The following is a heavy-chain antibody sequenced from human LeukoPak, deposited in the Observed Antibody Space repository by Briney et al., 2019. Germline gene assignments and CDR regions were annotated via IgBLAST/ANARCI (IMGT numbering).Heavy chain of an antibody. CDR2: MNPNSGNT. Sequence: ASVKVSCKASGYTFTSYDINWVRQATGQGLEWMGWMNPNSGNTGYAQKFQGRVTITRNTSISTAYMELSSLRSDDTAVYYCARVDPSYGSGSYYGVQYFQHWGQGTLVTVSS. CDR3: ARVDPSYGSGSYYGVQYFQH. J-gene: IGHJ1*01. D-gene: IGHD3-10*01. V-gene: IGHV1-8*03. CDR1: GYTFTSYD.